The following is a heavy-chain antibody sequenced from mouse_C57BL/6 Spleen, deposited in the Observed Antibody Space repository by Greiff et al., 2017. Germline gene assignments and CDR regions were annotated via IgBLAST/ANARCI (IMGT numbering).Heavy chain of an antibody. D-gene: IGHD1-1*01. CDR2: IDPNRGGT. J-gene: IGHJ4*01. CDR3: AREGYYGSIYAMDY. V-gene: IGHV1-72*01. CDR1: GYTFTSYW. Sequence: QVQLQQPGAELVKPGASVKLSCKASGYTFTSYWMHWVKQRPGRGLEWIGRIDPNRGGTKYNEKFKSKATLTVDKPSSTAYMQLSSLTSEDSAVYYCAREGYYGSIYAMDYWGQGTAVTVSS.